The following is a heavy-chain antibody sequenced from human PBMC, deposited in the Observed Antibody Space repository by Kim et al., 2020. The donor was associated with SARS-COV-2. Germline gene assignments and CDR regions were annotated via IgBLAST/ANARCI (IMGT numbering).Heavy chain of an antibody. V-gene: IGHV1-2*06. CDR2: INPNSGVT. CDR1: GYTLTNYY. Sequence: ASVKVSCTASGYTLTNYYIHWVRQAPGQGLEWMGRINPNSGVTNYVQKFQGRVTMTRDTSISTAYMEPSSLRSDETALYYCARDLRGTIFGVVVSDYGM. CDR3: ARDLRGTIFGVVVSDYGM. J-gene: IGHJ6*01. D-gene: IGHD3-3*01.